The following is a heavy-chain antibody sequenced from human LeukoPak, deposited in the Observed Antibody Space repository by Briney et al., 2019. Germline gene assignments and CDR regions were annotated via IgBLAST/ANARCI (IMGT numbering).Heavy chain of an antibody. D-gene: IGHD3-10*01. CDR3: ARGPEVHYGSGSYYYNWFDP. J-gene: IGHJ5*02. Sequence: PGGSLRLSCAASGFTFSSYSMNWVRQAPGKGLEWVSSISSSSSYIYYADSVKGRFTISRDNAKNSLYLQMNSLRAEDTAVYYCARGPEVHYGSGSYYYNWFDPWGQGTLVTVSS. CDR1: GFTFSSYS. V-gene: IGHV3-21*01. CDR2: ISSSSSYI.